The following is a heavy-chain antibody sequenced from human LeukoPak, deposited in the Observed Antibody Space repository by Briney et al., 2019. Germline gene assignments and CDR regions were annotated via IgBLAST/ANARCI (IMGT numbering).Heavy chain of an antibody. D-gene: IGHD6-13*01. J-gene: IGHJ6*02. CDR1: GFTFDDYG. CDR3: ARERIAAAGYPYYGMDV. V-gene: IGHV3-9*01. CDR2: ISWNSGRI. Sequence: GRSLRLSCAASGFTFDDYGMHWVRQAPGKGLEWVSGISWNSGRIGYADSVKGRFTISRDNSKNTLYLQMNSLRAEDTAVYYCARERIAAAGYPYYGMDVWGQGTTVTVSS.